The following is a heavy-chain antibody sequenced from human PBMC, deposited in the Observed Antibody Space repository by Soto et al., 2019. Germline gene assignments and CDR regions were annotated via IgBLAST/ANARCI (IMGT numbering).Heavy chain of an antibody. CDR3: ARDIQSVPPYTLGMDV. V-gene: IGHV3-53*02. Sequence: EVQLVETGGGLIQPGGSLRLSCAASGFTVSRQYMTWVRQAPGKGLEWVSVIYSGGSTYYADSVKGRFTISRDNSKNTLYLQMNSLRVEDTAVYYCARDIQSVPPYTLGMDVWGQGTTVTVSS. CDR1: GFTVSRQY. CDR2: IYSGGST. D-gene: IGHD3-16*01. J-gene: IGHJ6*02.